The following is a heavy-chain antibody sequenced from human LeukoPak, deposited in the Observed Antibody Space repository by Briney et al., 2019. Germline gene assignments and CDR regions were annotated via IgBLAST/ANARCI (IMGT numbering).Heavy chain of an antibody. V-gene: IGHV1-2*02. CDR1: GYTFTGYY. Sequence: ASVKVSCKASGYTFTGYYMHWVRQAPGQGLEWMGWINPNSGGTNYAQKFQGRVTMTRDTSISTAYMELSRLRSDDTAVYYCARARYSSGWYVRGVVDYWGQGTLVTVSS. J-gene: IGHJ4*02. D-gene: IGHD6-19*01. CDR3: ARARYSSGWYVRGVVDY. CDR2: INPNSGGT.